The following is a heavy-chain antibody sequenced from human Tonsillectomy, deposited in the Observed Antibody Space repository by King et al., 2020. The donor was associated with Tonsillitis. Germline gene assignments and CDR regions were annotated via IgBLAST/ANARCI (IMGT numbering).Heavy chain of an antibody. Sequence: QLQESGPGLMKPSQTLSLTCTVSGGSIISGSYYWSWIRQPAGKGLEWIGRIYSSGSTNYNPSLKNRVTISVDTSKTQFSMKLTSATAADTAVYYCARGEMGAHYFDYWGQGTLVTVSS. CDR2: IYSSGST. J-gene: IGHJ4*02. CDR1: GGSIISGSYY. V-gene: IGHV4-61*02. D-gene: IGHD5-24*01. CDR3: ARGEMGAHYFDY.